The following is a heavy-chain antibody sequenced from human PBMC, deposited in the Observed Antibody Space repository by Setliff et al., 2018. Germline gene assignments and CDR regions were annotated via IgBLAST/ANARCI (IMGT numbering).Heavy chain of an antibody. Sequence: GASVKVSCKTSGYTFTDHYIHWVRQAPGQGLEWMGRINLNSGGTNYAQKFQDRVTMTRDTSITTAYMELSSLRSDDRAIYYCARGRIGSTWTGDYWGPGTLVTVSS. D-gene: IGHD1-26*01. V-gene: IGHV1-2*06. CDR2: INLNSGGT. CDR3: ARGRIGSTWTGDY. CDR1: GYTFTDHY. J-gene: IGHJ4*02.